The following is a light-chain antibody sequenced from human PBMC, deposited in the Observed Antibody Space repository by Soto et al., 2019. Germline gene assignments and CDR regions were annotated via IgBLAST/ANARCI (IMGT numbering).Light chain of an antibody. V-gene: IGLV3-21*02. CDR1: SIGSKS. CDR2: DDT. Sequence: SYELTQPPSVSVAPGQTASIACGGDSIGSKSVNWYQQRPGQAPVVVVYDDTDRPTGTPERFSGSNSGNTATLTITRVEAGDEADYYCQVWDGRSFQGVFGPGTKVTVL. J-gene: IGLJ1*01. CDR3: QVWDGRSFQGV.